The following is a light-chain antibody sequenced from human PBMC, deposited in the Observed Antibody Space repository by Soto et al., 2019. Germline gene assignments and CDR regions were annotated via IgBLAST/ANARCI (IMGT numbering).Light chain of an antibody. CDR1: SSDIGDSNF. CDR2: EVV. CDR3: KSYAGSNTYV. Sequence: QSVLAQPASVSGSPGQSITISCTGTSSDIGDSNFVSWYQHHPGKAPRLIIYEVVQRPSGVPDRFSGSKSGNTASLTVSGLQAADEADYFCKSYAGSNTYVFGSGTKVTVL. V-gene: IGLV2-8*01. J-gene: IGLJ1*01.